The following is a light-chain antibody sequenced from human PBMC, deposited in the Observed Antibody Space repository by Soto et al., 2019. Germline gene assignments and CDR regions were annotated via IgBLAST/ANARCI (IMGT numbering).Light chain of an antibody. CDR3: QQYRSSPPYP. CDR1: HSVSSSY. CDR2: GAS. V-gene: IGKV3-20*01. Sequence: EIVLTQSPGTLSLSPGERATLSCRASHSVSSSYLAWYQQKPGQAPRLLIYGASSRATGIPDRFSGSGSGTDFTLTITRLEPEDFAVYYCQQYRSSPPYPFGQGTKLEIK. J-gene: IGKJ2*01.